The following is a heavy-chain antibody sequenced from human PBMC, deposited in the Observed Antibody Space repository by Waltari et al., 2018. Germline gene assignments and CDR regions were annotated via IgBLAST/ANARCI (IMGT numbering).Heavy chain of an antibody. V-gene: IGHV1-3*04. J-gene: IGHJ4*02. Sequence: QVQLSQSGAEVKKPGASVQVYLPATGYTFIGFPIHWVRQPPGQRLEWMGWIHTGTGNTRYSQRFQGRVTYTRDTAANTAYMELSGLTSEDTSVYFYARDTYDVCGSLSRYFDSWGQGTLVTVAS. CDR1: GYTFIGFP. CDR2: IHTGTGNT. CDR3: ARDTYDVCGSLSRYFDS. D-gene: IGHD3-22*01.